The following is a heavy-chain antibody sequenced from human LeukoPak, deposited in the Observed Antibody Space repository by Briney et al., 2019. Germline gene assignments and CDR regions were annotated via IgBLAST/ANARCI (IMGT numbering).Heavy chain of an antibody. CDR2: IKSKTDGGTT. V-gene: IGHV3-15*01. CDR3: TTASTRYFDWLLKGRRYYFDY. J-gene: IGHJ4*02. CDR1: GFTFSNAW. D-gene: IGHD3-9*01. Sequence: PGGSLRLSCAASGFTFSNAWMSWVRQAPGKGLEWVGRIKSKTDGGTTDYAAPVKGRFTISRDDSKNTLYLQMNSLKTEDAAVYYCTTASTRYFDWLLKGRRYYFDYWGQGTLVTVSS.